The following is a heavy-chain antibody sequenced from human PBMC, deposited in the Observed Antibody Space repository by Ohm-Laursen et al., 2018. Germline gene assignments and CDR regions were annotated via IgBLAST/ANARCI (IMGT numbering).Heavy chain of an antibody. D-gene: IGHD3-22*01. V-gene: IGHV1-18*01. J-gene: IGHJ3*02. CDR1: GYTFTSYG. CDR3: ASWGARYYDSSGYSFDAFDI. CDR2: ISAYNGNT. Sequence: GSSVKVSCKASGYTFTSYGISWVRQAPGQGLEWMGWISAYNGNTNYAQKLQGRVTMTTDTSTSTAYMELRSLRSDDTAVYYCASWGARYYDSSGYSFDAFDIWGQGTMVTVSS.